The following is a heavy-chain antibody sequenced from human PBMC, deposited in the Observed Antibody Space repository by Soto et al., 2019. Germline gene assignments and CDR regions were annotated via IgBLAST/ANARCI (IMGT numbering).Heavy chain of an antibody. CDR3: ARAPKVSGSSQTRPDF. D-gene: IGHD6-6*01. CDR2: ISQSGHT. Sequence: TSETLSLTCSIYSGSFSGYYGSWIRHPPGKGLEWIGEISQSGHTNYSPSLKSRVSISIDTSKKQFSLNLASVSAADTAVYYCARAPKVSGSSQTRPDFWGQGTLVTVSS. J-gene: IGHJ4*02. CDR1: SGSFSGYY. V-gene: IGHV4-34*01.